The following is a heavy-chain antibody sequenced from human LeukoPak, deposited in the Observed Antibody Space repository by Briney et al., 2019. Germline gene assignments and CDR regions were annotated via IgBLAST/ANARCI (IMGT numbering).Heavy chain of an antibody. Sequence: SETLSLTCTVSGGSISSYYWSWIRQPPGKGLEWLGYIYYSGSTNYNPSLKSRVTISVDTSKNQFSLKLSSVTAADTAVYYCARAQQWLTNKWFDPWGQGTLVTVSS. CDR3: ARAQQWLTNKWFDP. CDR1: GGSISSYY. J-gene: IGHJ5*02. D-gene: IGHD6-19*01. CDR2: IYYSGST. V-gene: IGHV4-59*01.